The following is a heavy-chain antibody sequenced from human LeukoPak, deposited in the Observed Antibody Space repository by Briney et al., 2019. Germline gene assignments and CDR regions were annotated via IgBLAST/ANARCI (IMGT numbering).Heavy chain of an antibody. V-gene: IGHV4-39*02. CDR3: ARDGRVDYYYGMDV. D-gene: IGHD2-15*01. J-gene: IGHJ6*02. CDR1: GGSISSSSYS. CDR2: IYHSGST. Sequence: SETLSLTCSVSGGSISSSSYSWGWIRQPPGRGLEWIGSIYHSGSTYYNPSLKSRVTISVDTSKNQSSLKLSSVTAADTAVHYCARDGRVDYYYGMDVWGHGTTVTASS.